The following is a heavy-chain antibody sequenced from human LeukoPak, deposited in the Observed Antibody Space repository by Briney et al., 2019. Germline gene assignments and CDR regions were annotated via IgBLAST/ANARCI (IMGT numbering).Heavy chain of an antibody. J-gene: IGHJ4*02. D-gene: IGHD3-16*01. CDR1: GFTFRSYG. Sequence: GTSLRLSCAASGFTFRSYGMHWVRQAPGKGLEWVAVISYDGSNKYYADSVKGRFTISRDNSKNTLYLQMNSLRAEDTAVYYCARERTAGSLGYFDYWGQGTLVTVSS. V-gene: IGHV3-30*19. CDR2: ISYDGSNK. CDR3: ARERTAGSLGYFDY.